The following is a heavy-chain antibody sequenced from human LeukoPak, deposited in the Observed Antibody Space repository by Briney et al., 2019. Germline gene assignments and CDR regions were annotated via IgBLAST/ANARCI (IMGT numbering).Heavy chain of an antibody. Sequence: ASVKVSCKASGYTFTGYYIHWVRQAPGQGLEWMGWINPNSGGTNYAQKFQGRVTLTSDTSIITAYMELSRLRYDDTAVYYCAREGREFGPHKLAGFDYWGQGTLVTVSS. J-gene: IGHJ4*02. D-gene: IGHD3-16*01. CDR2: INPNSGGT. V-gene: IGHV1-2*02. CDR1: GYTFTGYY. CDR3: AREGREFGPHKLAGFDY.